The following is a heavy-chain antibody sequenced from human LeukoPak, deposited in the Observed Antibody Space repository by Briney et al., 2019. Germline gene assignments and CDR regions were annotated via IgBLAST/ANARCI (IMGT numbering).Heavy chain of an antibody. CDR2: IKQDGSEK. CDR1: GFTFSSYW. V-gene: IGHV3-7*03. CDR3: ARVIYSSSSIFDY. Sequence: QSGGSLRLSCAASGFTFSSYWMSWVRQAPGKGLEWVANIKQDGSEKYYVDSVKGRFTISRDNAKNSLYLQMNSLRAEDTAVYYCARVIYSSSSIFDYWGQGTLVTVSS. D-gene: IGHD6-6*01. J-gene: IGHJ4*02.